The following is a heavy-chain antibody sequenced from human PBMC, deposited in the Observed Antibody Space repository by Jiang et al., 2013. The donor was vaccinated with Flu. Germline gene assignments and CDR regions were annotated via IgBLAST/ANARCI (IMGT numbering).Heavy chain of an antibody. D-gene: IGHD3-22*01. CDR3: ARSTMIGGSNQLYNWFDP. CDR2: IDPSDSYT. V-gene: IGHV5-10-1*01. Sequence: IDPSDSYTNYSPSFQGHVTISADKSISTAYLQWSSLKASDTAMYYCARSTMIGGSNQLYNWFDPWGQGTLVTVSS. J-gene: IGHJ5*02.